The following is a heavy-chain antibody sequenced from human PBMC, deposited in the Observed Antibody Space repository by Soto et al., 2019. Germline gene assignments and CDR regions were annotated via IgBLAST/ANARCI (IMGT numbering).Heavy chain of an antibody. V-gene: IGHV4-30-4*01. CDR1: GDSISSGDYY. CDR2: IYYSGST. Sequence: QVQLQESGPGLVKPSQTLSLTCTVSGDSISSGDYYWNWIRQPPGEGLEWIGYIYYSGSTFYNPSLKSRLTISVDTSKNQFSLKLSSVTAADTAVYYCARSHSSSWVLFHYWGQGTLVTVSS. CDR3: ARSHSSSWVLFHY. J-gene: IGHJ4*02. D-gene: IGHD6-13*01.